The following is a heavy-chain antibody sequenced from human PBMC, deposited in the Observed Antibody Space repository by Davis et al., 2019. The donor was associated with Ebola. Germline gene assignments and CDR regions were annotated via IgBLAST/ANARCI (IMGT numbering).Heavy chain of an antibody. CDR3: ARAYTGYTYVYDY. Sequence: GSLRLSCAASGFTVSSNYMSWVRQHPGKGLEWIGEINHSGNTNYNPSLKSRVSISVDTSKNQFSLKLSSVTAADTAVYYCARAYTGYTYVYDYWGQGTLVTVSS. V-gene: IGHV4-34*08. J-gene: IGHJ4*02. CDR1: GFTVSSNY. D-gene: IGHD5-18*01. CDR2: INHSGNT.